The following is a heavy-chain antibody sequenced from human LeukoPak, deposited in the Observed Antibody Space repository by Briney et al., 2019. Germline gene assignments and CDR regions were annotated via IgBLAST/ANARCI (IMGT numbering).Heavy chain of an antibody. CDR1: GFTFDDYA. D-gene: IGHD4-11*01. CDR2: ISWNSGSI. Sequence: GRSLRLSCAASGFTFDDYAMHWVRQAPGKGLEWVSGISWNSGSIGYADSVKGRFTISRDNAKNTVYLQMNSLRVEDTAVYYCGNHDYSDYYGGQGTLVTVSS. J-gene: IGHJ4*02. CDR3: GNHDYSDYY. V-gene: IGHV3-9*01.